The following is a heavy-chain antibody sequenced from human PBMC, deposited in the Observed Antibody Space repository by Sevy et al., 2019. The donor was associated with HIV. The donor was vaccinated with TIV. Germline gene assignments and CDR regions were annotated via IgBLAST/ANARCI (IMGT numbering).Heavy chain of an antibody. CDR1: GLTFSTYS. D-gene: IGHD6-19*01. CDR3: ARITGWRFDY. Sequence: GGSLRLSCAASGLTFSTYSMNWVRQAPGKGLEWVSYISSSGGTTYYADSVKGRFTISRDNAKNSLYLQMNSLRAEDTAVYYCARITGWRFDYWGQGTLVTVSS. J-gene: IGHJ4*02. CDR2: ISSSGGTT. V-gene: IGHV3-48*04.